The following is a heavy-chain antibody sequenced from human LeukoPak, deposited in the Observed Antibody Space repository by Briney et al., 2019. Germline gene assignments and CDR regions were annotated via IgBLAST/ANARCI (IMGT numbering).Heavy chain of an antibody. Sequence: SETLSLTCAVTGNSISSDYYWGWIRQPPGKGLRWIGSIYHTGSTYYTPSLKSRVTISVDTSKNRFSLKLSSVTAADTAVYYCAGQYDSNGYYFYWGQGALVTVSS. CDR2: IYHTGST. CDR1: GNSISSDYY. J-gene: IGHJ4*02. CDR3: AGQYDSNGYYFY. D-gene: IGHD3-22*01. V-gene: IGHV4-38-2*01.